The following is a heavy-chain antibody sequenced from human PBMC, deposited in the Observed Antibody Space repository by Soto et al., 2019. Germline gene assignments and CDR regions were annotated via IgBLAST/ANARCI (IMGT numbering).Heavy chain of an antibody. Sequence: SETLSLTCTVSGGSISSSSYYWGWIRQPPGKGLEWIGSIYYSGSTYYNPSLKSRVTISVDTSKNQFSLKLSSVTAADTAVYYCARRRYDFWSGYHNWFDPWGQGTLVTVSS. D-gene: IGHD3-3*01. CDR3: ARRRYDFWSGYHNWFDP. CDR1: GGSISSSSYY. J-gene: IGHJ5*02. V-gene: IGHV4-39*01. CDR2: IYYSGST.